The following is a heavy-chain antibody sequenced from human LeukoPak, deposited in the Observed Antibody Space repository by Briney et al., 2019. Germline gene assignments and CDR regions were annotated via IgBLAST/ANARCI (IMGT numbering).Heavy chain of an antibody. V-gene: IGHV1-2*02. CDR3: ARGWFDP. Sequence: ASVKVSCKASGYTFTGYYIHWVRQAPGQGLEWMGWINPNSGGTNYAQKFQCRVTMTRDTSICTAGMLLSSLRSDDTAVYYCARGWFDPWGQGTLVTVSS. J-gene: IGHJ5*02. CDR1: GYTFTGYY. CDR2: INPNSGGT.